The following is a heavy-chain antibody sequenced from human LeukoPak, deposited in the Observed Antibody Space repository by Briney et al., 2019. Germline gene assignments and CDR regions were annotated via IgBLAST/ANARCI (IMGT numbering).Heavy chain of an antibody. Sequence: GGSLRLSCAASAFTFSSYSMNWVRQAPGKGLEWVSVIYSGGSTYYADSVKGRFTISRDNSKNTLYLQMNSLRAEDTAVYYCAKSNDWSGMYYFDFWGQGTLVTVSS. D-gene: IGHD3-9*01. J-gene: IGHJ4*02. CDR1: AFTFSSYS. CDR3: AKSNDWSGMYYFDF. CDR2: IYSGGST. V-gene: IGHV3-66*01.